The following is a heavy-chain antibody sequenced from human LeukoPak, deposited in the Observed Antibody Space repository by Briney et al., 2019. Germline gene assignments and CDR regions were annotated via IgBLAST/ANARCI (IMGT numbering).Heavy chain of an antibody. CDR3: AKSVVVPAAILGYYYYMDV. V-gene: IGHV1-18*01. Sequence: GASVKVSCKASGYTFTNYAINWVRQAPGQGLEWMGWISTYNGYTNYAQNLQGRVTMTTDTSASTVYLELRSLRSEDTAVYYCAKSVVVPAAILGYYYYMDVWGKGTTVTISS. CDR1: GYTFTNYA. D-gene: IGHD2-2*01. J-gene: IGHJ6*03. CDR2: ISTYNGYT.